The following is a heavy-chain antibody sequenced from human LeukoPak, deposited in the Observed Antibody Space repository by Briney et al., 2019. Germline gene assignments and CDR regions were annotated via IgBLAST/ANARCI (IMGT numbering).Heavy chain of an antibody. V-gene: IGHV3-48*03. CDR2: ISSSGSTI. CDR3: ARGVPYGAVWYFDL. D-gene: IGHD4-17*01. J-gene: IGHJ2*01. Sequence: GGSLRLSCAASGFTFSSYEMNWVRQAPGKGLEWVSYISSSGSTIYYADSVKGRFTISRDNAKNSLYLQMNSLRGEDTAVYYCARGVPYGAVWYFDLWGRGTLVTVSS. CDR1: GFTFSSYE.